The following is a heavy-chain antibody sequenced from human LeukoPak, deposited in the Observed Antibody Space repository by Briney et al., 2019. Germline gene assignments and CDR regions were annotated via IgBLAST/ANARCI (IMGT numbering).Heavy chain of an antibody. CDR2: IKQDGSEK. J-gene: IGHJ4*02. D-gene: IGHD3-22*01. CDR1: GFTFSSYW. Sequence: GGSLRLSCAASGFTFSSYWMSWVRQAPGKGVEWVANIKQDGSEKYYVDSVKGRFTISRDNAKNSLYLQMSSLRAEDTAVYYCARDYYYESSGSVYWGQGTQVTVSS. CDR3: ARDYYYESSGSVY. V-gene: IGHV3-7*05.